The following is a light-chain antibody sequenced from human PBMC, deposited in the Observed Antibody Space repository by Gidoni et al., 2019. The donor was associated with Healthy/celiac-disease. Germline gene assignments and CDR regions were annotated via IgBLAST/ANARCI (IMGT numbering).Light chain of an antibody. J-gene: IGKJ4*01. CDR2: AAS. CDR3: QQSYSTPLT. Sequence: DSQMTQPPSSLSASVGDRVTITCRASQSISSYLNWYQQKPGKAPKLLIYAASSLQSGVPSRFSGSGSGTDFTLTISSLQPEDFATYDCQQSYSTPLTFGGGTKVEIK. CDR1: QSISSY. V-gene: IGKV1-39*01.